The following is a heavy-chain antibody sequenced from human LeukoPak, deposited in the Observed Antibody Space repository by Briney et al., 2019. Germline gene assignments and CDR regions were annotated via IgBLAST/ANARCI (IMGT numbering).Heavy chain of an antibody. D-gene: IGHD3-22*01. CDR2: INAGNGNT. CDR3: ARAVVYDSGGYYVDY. V-gene: IGHV1-3*01. Sequence: ASVKVSCKASGYTFTSYAMHWVRQAPGQRLEWMGWINAGNGNTKYSQKLQGRVTITRDTSASTAYMELSSLRSEDTAVYYCARAVVYDSGGYYVDYWGQGTLVTVSS. J-gene: IGHJ4*02. CDR1: GYTFTSYA.